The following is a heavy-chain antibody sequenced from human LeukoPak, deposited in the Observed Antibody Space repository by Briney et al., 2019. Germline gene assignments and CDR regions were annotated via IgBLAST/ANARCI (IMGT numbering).Heavy chain of an antibody. D-gene: IGHD5-12*01. CDR3: ARAFRYSGYDYFDY. Sequence: SETLSLTCTVSGGSISSYYWSWIRQPPGKGLEWIGYIYYSGSTNYNPSLKSRVTISVDTSKNQFSLKLSSVTAADTAVYYCARAFRYSGYDYFDYWGQGTLVTVSS. CDR1: GGSISSYY. J-gene: IGHJ4*02. V-gene: IGHV4-59*01. CDR2: IYYSGST.